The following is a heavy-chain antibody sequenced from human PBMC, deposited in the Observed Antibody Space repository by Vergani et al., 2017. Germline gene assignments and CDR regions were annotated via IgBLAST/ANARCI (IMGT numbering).Heavy chain of an antibody. D-gene: IGHD2-2*01. J-gene: IGHJ4*02. CDR2: INPNSGGT. V-gene: IGHV1-2*02. CDR3: ARSGIYRYQLPPGDY. Sequence: QVQLVQSGAEVKKPGSSVKVSCKASGYTFTGYYMHWVRQAPGQGLEWMGWINPNSGGTNYAQKFQGRVTMTRDTSISTAYMELSRLRSDDTAVYYCARSGIYRYQLPPGDYWGQGTLVTVSS. CDR1: GYTFTGYY.